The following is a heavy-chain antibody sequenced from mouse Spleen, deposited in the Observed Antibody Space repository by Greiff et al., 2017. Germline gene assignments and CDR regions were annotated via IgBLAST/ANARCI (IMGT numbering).Heavy chain of an antibody. CDR2: IDPSDSYT. D-gene: IGHD1-1*01. CDR3: ARWGQSSYYYGSSIFAY. CDR1: GYTFTSYW. Sequence: QVQLQQPGAELVMPGASVKLSCKASGYTFTSYWMHWVKQRPGQGLEWIGEIDPSDSYTNYNQKFKGKATLTVDKSSSTAYMQLSSLTSEDSAVYYCARWGQSSYYYGSSIFAYWGQGTLVTVSA. V-gene: IGHV1-69*01. J-gene: IGHJ3*01.